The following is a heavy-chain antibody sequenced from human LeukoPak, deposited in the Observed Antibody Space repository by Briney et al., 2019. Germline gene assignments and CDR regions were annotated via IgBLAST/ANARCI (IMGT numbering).Heavy chain of an antibody. CDR3: ARARSYYDSSVYFFGTDY. CDR1: GGTFSSYA. V-gene: IGHV1-69*04. CDR2: IIPILGIA. J-gene: IGHJ4*02. Sequence: GASVKVSCKASGGTFSSYAISWVRQAPGQGLEWMGRIIPILGIANYAQKFQGRVTITADKSTSTAYMELSSLRSEDTAVYYCARARSYYDSSVYFFGTDYGGQGTLVTVSS. D-gene: IGHD3-22*01.